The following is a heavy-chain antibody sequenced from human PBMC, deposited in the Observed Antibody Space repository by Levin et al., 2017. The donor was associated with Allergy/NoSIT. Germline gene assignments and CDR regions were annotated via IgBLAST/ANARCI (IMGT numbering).Heavy chain of an antibody. CDR1: DDSFSGYY. V-gene: IGHV4-34*01. D-gene: IGHD2-2*01. CDR3: AISPYTSPFY. Sequence: PGGSLRLSCAVSDDSFSGYYWNWIRQPPGEGLEWIGEINHSGITNYNPSLKGRVSISGDTSKNQFSLKLNFVTAADTAVYYCAISPYTSPFYWGQGTLVTVSS. J-gene: IGHJ4*02. CDR2: INHSGIT.